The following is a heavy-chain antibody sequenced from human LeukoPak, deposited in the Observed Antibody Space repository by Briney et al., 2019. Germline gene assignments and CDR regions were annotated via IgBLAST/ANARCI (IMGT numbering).Heavy chain of an antibody. CDR2: FYPSGST. D-gene: IGHD3-10*01. J-gene: IGHJ4*02. V-gene: IGHV4-4*07. Sequence: SQTLSLTCTVSGGSLSSFYWSCIRQPPGKGLEWIGRFYPSGSTNYNPSLKSRVTMSVDTSKNKFSLKVSSVTAADTAVYYCARFYGGFDYWGQGTLVTVSS. CDR1: GGSLSSFY. CDR3: ARFYGGFDY.